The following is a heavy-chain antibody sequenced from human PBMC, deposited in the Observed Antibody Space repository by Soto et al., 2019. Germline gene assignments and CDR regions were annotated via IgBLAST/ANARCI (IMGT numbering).Heavy chain of an antibody. V-gene: IGHV4-39*02. CDR1: GGSISSSSYY. D-gene: IGHD3-10*01. CDR2: IYYSGST. J-gene: IGHJ6*02. CDR3: AREKWILWFGEPRAGLMDF. Sequence: SETLSLTCTVSGGSISSSSYYWGWIRQPPGKGLEWIGSIYYSGSTYYNPSLKSRVTISVDTSKNQFSLKLSSVTAADTAVYYCAREKWILWFGEPRAGLMDFWGQGTKVTVSS.